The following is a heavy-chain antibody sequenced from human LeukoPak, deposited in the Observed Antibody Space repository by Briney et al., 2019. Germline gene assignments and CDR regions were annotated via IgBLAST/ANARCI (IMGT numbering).Heavy chain of an antibody. CDR2: IYPGDSDA. J-gene: IGHJ6*03. V-gene: IGHV5-51*01. Sequence: GESLKISCKASGYTFTNYWIGWVRQMPGKGLEWMAIIYPGDSDARYSPSFQGQVTVSADKSINTAYLQWSSLRASDTAMYYCARHLFTDLLLGHMDVWGKGTTVTVSS. CDR3: ARHLFTDLLLGHMDV. CDR1: GYTFTNYW. D-gene: IGHD3-16*01.